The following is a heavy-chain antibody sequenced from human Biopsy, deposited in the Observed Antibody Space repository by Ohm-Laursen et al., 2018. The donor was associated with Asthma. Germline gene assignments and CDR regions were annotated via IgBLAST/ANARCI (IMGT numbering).Heavy chain of an antibody. CDR3: ARVLTTEEGDTWFDP. J-gene: IGHJ5*02. Sequence: ASVKVSCKASGGTFSNYVFSWVRQAPGQGLEWMGGIIPMFGTTKYTQKFQARVSITADEATSTVYMELSSLRSEDTAVYYCARVLTTEEGDTWFDPWGQGTLVTVSS. CDR1: GGTFSNYV. V-gene: IGHV1-69*13. D-gene: IGHD4-11*01. CDR2: IIPMFGTT.